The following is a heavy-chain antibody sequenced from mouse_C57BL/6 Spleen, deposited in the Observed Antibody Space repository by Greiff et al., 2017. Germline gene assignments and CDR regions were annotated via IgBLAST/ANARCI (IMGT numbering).Heavy chain of an antibody. CDR3: ARSGWDWYFDV. V-gene: IGHV1-80*01. CDR1: GYAFSSYW. J-gene: IGHJ1*03. Sequence: VQLQESGAELVKPGASVKISCKASGYAFSSYWMNWVKQRPGKGLEWIGQIYPGDGDTNYNGKFKGKATLTAAKSSSTAYMQLSSLTSEDSAVYFCARSGWDWYFDVWGTGTTVTVSS. CDR2: IYPGDGDT. D-gene: IGHD1-2*01.